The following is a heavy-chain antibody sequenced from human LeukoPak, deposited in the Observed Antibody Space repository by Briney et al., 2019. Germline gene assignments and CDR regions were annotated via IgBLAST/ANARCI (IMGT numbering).Heavy chain of an antibody. CDR3: ASETYYYDTSGYYPYYFDY. J-gene: IGHJ4*02. CDR2: ISSSSSYI. CDR1: GFTFSSYS. Sequence: PGGSLRLSCAASGFTFSSYSMNWVRQAPGKGLEWVSSISSSSSYIYYADSVKGRFTISRDNAKNSLYLQMNSLRAEDTAVYYCASETYYYDTSGYYPYYFDYWGQGTLVTVSS. V-gene: IGHV3-21*01. D-gene: IGHD3-22*01.